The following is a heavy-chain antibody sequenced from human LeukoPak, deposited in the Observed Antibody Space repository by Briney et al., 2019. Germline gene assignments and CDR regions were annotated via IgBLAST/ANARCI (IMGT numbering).Heavy chain of an antibody. J-gene: IGHJ4*02. V-gene: IGHV1-46*01. CDR2: INPSGGST. D-gene: IGHD5-18*01. CDR1: GDTFTSYY. Sequence: ASVKVSCKAAGDTFTSYYMHLVRQAPGQGLEWMGIINPSGGSTSYAQKFQGRVTMTRDTSTSTVCMELSSLRSEDTAVYYCAREFNDGYPDGYWGQGTLVTVSS. CDR3: AREFNDGYPDGY.